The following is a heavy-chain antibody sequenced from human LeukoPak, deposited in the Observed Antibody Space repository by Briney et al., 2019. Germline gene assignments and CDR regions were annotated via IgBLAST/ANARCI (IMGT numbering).Heavy chain of an antibody. CDR2: ISSSSSYI. V-gene: IGHV3-21*01. J-gene: IGHJ5*02. Sequence: XSYSMNXVRQAPGKGLEWVSSISSSSSYIYYADSVKGRFTISRDNAKNSLYLQMNSLRAEDTAVYYCASLYISAWYGWFDPWGPGTLVTVSS. CDR1: XSYS. D-gene: IGHD6-19*01. CDR3: ASLYISAWYGWFDP.